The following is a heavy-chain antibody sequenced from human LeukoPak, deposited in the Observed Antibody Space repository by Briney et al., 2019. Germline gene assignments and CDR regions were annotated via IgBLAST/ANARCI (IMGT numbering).Heavy chain of an antibody. CDR1: GFTFSSYA. D-gene: IGHD3-16*01. J-gene: IGHJ4*02. CDR3: AKDRPLFVGGTFDY. V-gene: IGHV3-23*01. CDR2: FIGSGGST. Sequence: GGSLRLSCAAPGFTFSSYAMSWVRQVPGQGLEWVSTFIGSGGSTYYADSVKGRFTISRDNSKNTFYLEMNSLRAEDTAVYYCAKDRPLFVGGTFDYWGQGTLVTVSS.